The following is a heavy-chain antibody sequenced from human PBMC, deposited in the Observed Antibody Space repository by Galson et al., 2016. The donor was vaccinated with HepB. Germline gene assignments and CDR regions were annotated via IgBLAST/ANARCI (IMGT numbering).Heavy chain of an antibody. CDR2: IDWDDDK. D-gene: IGHD6-19*01. CDR1: GFSLSTSGMC. Sequence: PALVKPTQTLTLTCTFSGFSLSTSGMCVSWIRQPPGKALEWLALIDWDDDKYYSTSLKTRPTISKDTSTNQVVLTMTNMDPMDTATYYCARSISSCWVYYFDYWGQGTLVTVSS. V-gene: IGHV2-70*01. CDR3: ARSISSCWVYYFDY. J-gene: IGHJ4*02.